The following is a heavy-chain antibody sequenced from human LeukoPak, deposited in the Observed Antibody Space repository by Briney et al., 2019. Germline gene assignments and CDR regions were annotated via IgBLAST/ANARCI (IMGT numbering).Heavy chain of an antibody. CDR3: AKDPDSSGS. D-gene: IGHD6-19*01. CDR2: ISYDGSNK. J-gene: IGHJ5*02. CDR1: GFTFSTFA. V-gene: IGHV3-30*18. Sequence: GRSLRLSCAASGFTFSTFALHWVRQAPGKGLEWVAVISYDGSNKYYADSVKGRFTISRDNSKNTLYLQMNSLRAEDTAVYYCAKDPDSSGSWGQGTLVTVSS.